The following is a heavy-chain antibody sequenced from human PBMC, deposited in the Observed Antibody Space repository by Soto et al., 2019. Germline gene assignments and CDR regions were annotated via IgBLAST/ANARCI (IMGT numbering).Heavy chain of an antibody. CDR3: ARDPPNFYYYGMDV. CDR2: ISKSSTTI. J-gene: IGHJ6*02. CDR1: GFTLSTYS. V-gene: IGHV3-48*02. Sequence: LRLSCIASGFTLSTYSMTWVRQAPGKGLEWLSYISKSSTTINYADSVKGRFTISRDNAKNSVYLEMSSLRDEDSAVYYCARDPPNFYYYGMDVWGQGTTVTVSS.